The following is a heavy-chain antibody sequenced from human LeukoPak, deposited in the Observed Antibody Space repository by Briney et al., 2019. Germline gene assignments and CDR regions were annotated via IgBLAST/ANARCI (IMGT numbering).Heavy chain of an antibody. D-gene: IGHD6-13*01. J-gene: IGHJ1*01. V-gene: IGHV3-23*01. Sequence: GGSLRLSCAASGFTFSIYAMSWVRQAPGKGLEWVSTIGGIDGTTHYADSVKGRFTTSRDNAKNSLDLQMNSLKVEDTAVYYCATPAAGPGAEYSLYWGQGTLVIVSS. CDR3: ATPAAGPGAEYSLY. CDR2: IGGIDGTT. CDR1: GFTFSIYA.